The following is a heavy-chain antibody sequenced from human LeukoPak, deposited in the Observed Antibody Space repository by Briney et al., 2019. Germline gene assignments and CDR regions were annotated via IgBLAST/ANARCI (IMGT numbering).Heavy chain of an antibody. CDR1: GFTFSSYA. CDR2: ISGSGGST. CDR3: AKDPSYYCGGDCYRYDY. J-gene: IGHJ4*02. D-gene: IGHD2-21*02. Sequence: GGSLRLSCAASGFTFSSYAMSWVRQAPGKGLEWVSAISGSGGSTYYADSVKGRFTISRDNSKNTLYLQMNSLRAEDTAVYYCAKDPSYYCGGDCYRYDYWGQGTLVTVSS. V-gene: IGHV3-23*01.